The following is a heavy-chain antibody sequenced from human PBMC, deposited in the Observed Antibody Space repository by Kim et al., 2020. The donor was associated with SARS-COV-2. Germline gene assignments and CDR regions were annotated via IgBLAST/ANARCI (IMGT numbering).Heavy chain of an antibody. D-gene: IGHD6-13*01. CDR2: LYYTGST. CDR1: GGSVSSSSYY. V-gene: IGHV4-39*01. Sequence: SETLSLTCTVSGGSVSSSSYYWGWIRQPPGKGLEWIGSLYYTGSTYYNPSLKSRVTISVDTSKNQISLKLSSVTAADTAVYYCARGIAVAGDAYWGRGTL. J-gene: IGHJ4*02. CDR3: ARGIAVAGDAY.